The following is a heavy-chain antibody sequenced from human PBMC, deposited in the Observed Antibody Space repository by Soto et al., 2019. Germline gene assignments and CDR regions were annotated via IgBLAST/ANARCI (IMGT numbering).Heavy chain of an antibody. CDR1: GFTVSSNY. V-gene: IGHV3-53*02. J-gene: IGHJ6*02. Sequence: EVQLVETGGGLIQPGGSLRLSCAASGFTVSSNYMSWVRQAPGKGLEWVSVIYSGGSTYYADSGKGRFTISRDNSKNTLYLQMNSLRAEDTAVYYCARDSGFYYGSGSFKNGMDVWGQGTTVTVSS. CDR2: IYSGGST. D-gene: IGHD3-10*01. CDR3: ARDSGFYYGSGSFKNGMDV.